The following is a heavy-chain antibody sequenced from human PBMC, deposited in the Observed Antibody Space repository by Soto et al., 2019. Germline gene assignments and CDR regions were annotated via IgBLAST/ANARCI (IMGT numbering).Heavy chain of an antibody. J-gene: IGHJ3*02. CDR2: ISYDGSNK. V-gene: IGHV3-30-3*01. Sequence: GGSLRLSCAASGFTFSSYAMHGVRQAPDKGLEGVAVISYDGSNKYYADSVKGRFPISRDNSKHTLYPQMNSLRAEDTAVYYCARDRSSGIPVAFATWGKETMVTV. D-gene: IGHD3-22*01. CDR3: ARDRSSGIPVAFAT. CDR1: GFTFSSYA.